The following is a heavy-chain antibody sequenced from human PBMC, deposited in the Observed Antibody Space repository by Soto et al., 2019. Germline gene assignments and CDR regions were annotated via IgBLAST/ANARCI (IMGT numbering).Heavy chain of an antibody. CDR1: GGTFSSYA. V-gene: IGHV1-69*13. J-gene: IGHJ6*02. D-gene: IGHD3-22*01. CDR2: IIPIFGTA. CDR3: ASKLGQLEVITPGHYYYGMDV. Sequence: SVKVSCKASGGTFSSYAISWVRQAPGQGLEWMGGIIPIFGTANYAQKFQGRVTITADESTSTAYMELSSLRSEDTAVYYCASKLGQLEVITPGHYYYGMDVWGQGTTVTVSS.